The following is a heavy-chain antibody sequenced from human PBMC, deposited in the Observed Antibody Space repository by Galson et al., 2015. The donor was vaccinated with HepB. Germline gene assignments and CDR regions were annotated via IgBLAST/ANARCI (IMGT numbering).Heavy chain of an antibody. CDR1: GFTFSSYA. CDR3: AKEDDSSGYCLWDAFNI. CDR2: ISGSSDST. J-gene: IGHJ3*02. D-gene: IGHD3-22*01. Sequence: SLRLSCAASGFTFSSYAMSWVRQAPRKGLEWVSAISGSSDSTYYADSVKGRFTISRDNSKNTLYLQMNSLRAEDTAVYYCAKEDDSSGYCLWDAFNIWGQGTMVTVSS. V-gene: IGHV3-23*01.